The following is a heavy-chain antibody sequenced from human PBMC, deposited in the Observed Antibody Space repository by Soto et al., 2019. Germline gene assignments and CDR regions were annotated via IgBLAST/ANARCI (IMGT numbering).Heavy chain of an antibody. CDR2: VNPNSGGS. CDR3: ATANSGDDDEFDY. D-gene: IGHD5-12*01. V-gene: IGHV1-2*02. J-gene: IGHJ4*02. Sequence: QVQLVQSGAEVKKPGASVKVSCRASGYTFTGYYMHWVRQAPGQGREWMGWVNPNSGGSNYAQRSQGRVTMTRDTSITTAYMELSSLRYDDTAVYYCATANSGDDDEFDYWGQGTLVTVSS. CDR1: GYTFTGYY.